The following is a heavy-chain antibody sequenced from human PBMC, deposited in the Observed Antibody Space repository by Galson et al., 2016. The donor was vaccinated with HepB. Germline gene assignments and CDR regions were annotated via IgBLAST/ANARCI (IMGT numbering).Heavy chain of an antibody. D-gene: IGHD3-10*01. Sequence: SLRLSCAASGFTFSSYWMHWVRQAPGKGLVWVSRINSDGSTTTYADSVKGRFTISRDNAKNTLYLQMNSLRAEDTALYYCARGGATVVRGATAADWGQGTLVTVAS. CDR3: ARGGATVVRGATAAD. CDR1: GFTFSSYW. V-gene: IGHV3-74*01. J-gene: IGHJ4*02. CDR2: INSDGSTT.